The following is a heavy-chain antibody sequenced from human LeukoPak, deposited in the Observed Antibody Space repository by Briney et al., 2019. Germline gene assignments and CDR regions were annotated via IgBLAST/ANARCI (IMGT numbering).Heavy chain of an antibody. V-gene: IGHV3-7*01. CDR3: ASEGATHYGY. CDR2: IKQDGSEK. Sequence: GGSLRLSCPASGFTFSSYWMSWVRQAPGKGLEWVANIKQDGSEKYYVDSVKGRFTISRDNAKNSLYLQMNSLRAEDTAVYYCASEGATHYGYWGQGTLVTVSS. CDR1: GFTFSSYW. J-gene: IGHJ4*02. D-gene: IGHD1-26*01.